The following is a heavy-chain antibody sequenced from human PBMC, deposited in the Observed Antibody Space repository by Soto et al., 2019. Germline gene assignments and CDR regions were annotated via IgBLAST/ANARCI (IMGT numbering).Heavy chain of an antibody. V-gene: IGHV3-23*01. J-gene: IGHJ4*02. CDR3: ATEAHYYGSEKKRDY. CDR1: GFTFSSYA. Sequence: LRLSCAASGFTFSSYAMNWVRQAPGKGLEWVSAISGSGGTTYYADSVKGRFTISRDNSKNTLYLQMNSLRAEDTAVYYCATEAHYYGSEKKRDYWGQGTLVTVSS. D-gene: IGHD3-10*01. CDR2: ISGSGGTT.